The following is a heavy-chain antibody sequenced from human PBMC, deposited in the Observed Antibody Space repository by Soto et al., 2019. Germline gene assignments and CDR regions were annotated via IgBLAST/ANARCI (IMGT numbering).Heavy chain of an antibody. V-gene: IGHV4-30-2*01. CDR1: GGSISSGGYS. CDR3: ARDGVYCSSSSCQDFYYYGMDV. CDR2: VYHSGST. D-gene: IGHD2-2*01. Sequence: SETLSLTCAVSGGSISSGGYSWSWIRQPPGKGLEWIGYVYHSGSTYYNPSLKSRVTVSVDGSKNQFSLKLSSVTAADTAVYYCARDGVYCSSSSCQDFYYYGMDVWGQGTTVTVSS. J-gene: IGHJ6*02.